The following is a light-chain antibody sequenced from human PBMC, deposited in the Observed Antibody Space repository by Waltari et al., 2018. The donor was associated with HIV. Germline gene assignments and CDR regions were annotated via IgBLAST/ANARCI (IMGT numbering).Light chain of an antibody. CDR2: GAS. V-gene: IGKV3D-20*02. CDR1: QSISGDY. J-gene: IGKJ4*01. CDR3: QHRTNWPPLT. Sequence: EIVLTQSPGTLSLTPGESAILSCRATQSISGDYLAWYQQKPGQAPRLLIHGASNRATGIPDRFSGSGSGTDFTLTISSLEPEDFAVYFCQHRTNWPPLTFGGGTRVEIK.